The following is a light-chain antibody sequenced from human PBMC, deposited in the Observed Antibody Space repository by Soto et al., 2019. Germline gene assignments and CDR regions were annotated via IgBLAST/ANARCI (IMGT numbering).Light chain of an antibody. CDR3: SSYTSSNTLV. CDR2: DVS. V-gene: IGLV2-14*03. CDR1: SSDIGGYNY. J-gene: IGLJ2*01. Sequence: QSALTQPASVSGSPGQSITISCTGTSSDIGGYNYVSWYQQHPGKAPKLIIYDVSNRPSGVSNRFSGSKSGNTASLAISGLQAEDEADYYCSSYTSSNTLVFGGGTKLTVL.